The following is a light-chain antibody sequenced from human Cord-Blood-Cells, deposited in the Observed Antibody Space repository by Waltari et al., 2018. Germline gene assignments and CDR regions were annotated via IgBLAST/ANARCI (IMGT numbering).Light chain of an antibody. CDR1: QSVSSY. CDR2: DAS. CDR3: QQRGNWPLT. J-gene: IGKJ4*01. Sequence: EIVLTQSPATLSLSPGERATLSCRASQSVSSYLAWYQQKPGQAPRLLIYDASNRATGIPARVSGSGSATDFTLTISSLEPEDFAVYDRQQRGNWPLTFGGGTKVEIK. V-gene: IGKV3-11*01.